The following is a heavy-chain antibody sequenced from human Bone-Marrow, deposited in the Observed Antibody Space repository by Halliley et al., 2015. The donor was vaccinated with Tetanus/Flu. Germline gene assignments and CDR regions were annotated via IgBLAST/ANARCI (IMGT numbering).Heavy chain of an antibody. J-gene: IGHJ4*02. Sequence: TLSLTCTVSGGSISSYYWSWIRQPPGKGLERIGYIYYSGSTNYNPSLKGRVTISVDTSKNQFSLKLNSVTAADTAVYYCARGRRSSGYYSYYFDYWGQGTLVTVSS. CDR2: IYYSGST. CDR1: GGSISSYY. V-gene: IGHV4-59*01. CDR3: ARGRRSSGYYSYYFDY. D-gene: IGHD3-22*01.